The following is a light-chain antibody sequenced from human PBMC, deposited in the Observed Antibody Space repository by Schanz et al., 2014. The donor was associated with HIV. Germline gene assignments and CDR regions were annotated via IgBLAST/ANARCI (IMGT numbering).Light chain of an antibody. CDR2: GAS. V-gene: IGKV3-15*01. CDR3: QQYNNWKLYT. CDR1: QSVSSN. Sequence: EIVMTQSPATLSVSPGERATLSCRASQSVSSNSAWYQQKPGQAPRLLIYGASTRATGIPVRFSGSGSGTEFTLTISSLQSEDFAVYYCQQYNNWKLYTFGQGTKLEIK. J-gene: IGKJ2*01.